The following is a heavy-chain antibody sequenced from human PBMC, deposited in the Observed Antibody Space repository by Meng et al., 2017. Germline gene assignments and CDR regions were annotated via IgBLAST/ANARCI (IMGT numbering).Heavy chain of an antibody. CDR2: ISYDGSNK. CDR1: GFTFSSYA. J-gene: IGHJ4*02. V-gene: IGHV3-30*01. Sequence: GESLKISCAASGFTFSSYAMHWVRQAPGKGLEWVAVISYDGSNKYYADSVKGRFTISRDNSKNTLYLQMNSLRAEDTAVYYCARVVEVAGPFDYWGQGTLVTVSS. CDR3: ARVVEVAGPFDY. D-gene: IGHD6-19*01.